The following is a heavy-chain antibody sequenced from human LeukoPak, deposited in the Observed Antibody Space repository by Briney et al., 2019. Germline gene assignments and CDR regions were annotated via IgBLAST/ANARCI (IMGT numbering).Heavy chain of an antibody. Sequence: GGSLRLSCVVSGFTFSTFGMNWVRQAPGKGLEWVGRIKSKTDGGTTDYAAPVKGRFTISRDDSKNTLYLQMNSLKTEDTAVYYCTTDLWILEWLYYAFDIWGQGTMVTVSS. CDR2: IKSKTDGGTT. J-gene: IGHJ3*02. CDR1: GFTFSTFG. D-gene: IGHD3-3*01. CDR3: TTDLWILEWLYYAFDI. V-gene: IGHV3-15*07.